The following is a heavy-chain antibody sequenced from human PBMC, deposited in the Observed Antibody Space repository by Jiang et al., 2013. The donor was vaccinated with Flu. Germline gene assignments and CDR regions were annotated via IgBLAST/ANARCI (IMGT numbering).Heavy chain of an antibody. J-gene: IGHJ4*02. Sequence: GLVKPSETLSSPALSLVPPSALVTTGAGSDSPRKGLEWIGNXFRSGSTYYNPSLKSRVNISIDTSNQFSLRLTSMTAADTAVYYCTRTISGNYYQPLEYWGQGTPGHRLL. CDR1: VPPSALVTT. CDR3: TRTISGNYYQPLEY. D-gene: IGHD3-10*01. CDR2: XFRSGST. V-gene: IGHV4-38-2*02.